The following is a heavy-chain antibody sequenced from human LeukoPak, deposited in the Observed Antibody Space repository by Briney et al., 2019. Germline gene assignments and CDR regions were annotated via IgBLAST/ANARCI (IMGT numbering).Heavy chain of an antibody. Sequence: GGSLRLSCAASGFTFSSYAMSWVRQAPGEGLEWVSSISGSGGSTYYADSVKGRFTISRDNSKNTLYLQMNNLRAEDTAVYYCAKGRAPSNWFDPWGQGTLVAVSS. V-gene: IGHV3-23*01. CDR2: ISGSGGST. CDR1: GFTFSSYA. J-gene: IGHJ5*02. CDR3: AKGRAPSNWFDP.